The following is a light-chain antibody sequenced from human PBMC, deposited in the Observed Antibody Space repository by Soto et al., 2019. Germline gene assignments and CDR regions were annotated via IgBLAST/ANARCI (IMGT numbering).Light chain of an antibody. CDR3: GQFVSSPPRT. V-gene: IGKV3-20*01. J-gene: IGKJ1*01. CDR1: QSVGDTF. CDR2: GVS. Sequence: EIGLTQSPGTLSLSPGEKATLSCRASQSVGDTFLSWYQQKPGLAPRLLIYGVSNRATGIPDRFSGSGSGTHFILTISRLEPEDFALYYCGQFVSSPPRTFGQGTKVEIK.